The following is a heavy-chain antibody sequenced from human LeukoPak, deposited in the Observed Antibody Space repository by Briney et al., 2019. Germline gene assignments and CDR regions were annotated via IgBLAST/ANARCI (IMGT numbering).Heavy chain of an antibody. CDR3: ARHSVPVIYGDEAPIDY. J-gene: IGHJ4*02. CDR1: GYSFTGYW. V-gene: IGHV5-51*01. CDR2: IYPGDSDT. Sequence: GESLKISCKGSGYSFTGYWIGWVRQMPGKGLEWMGIIYPGDSDTRYSPSFQGQVTISADKSISTAYLQWSSLKASDTAMYYCARHSVPVIYGDEAPIDYWGQGTLVTVSS. D-gene: IGHD4-17*01.